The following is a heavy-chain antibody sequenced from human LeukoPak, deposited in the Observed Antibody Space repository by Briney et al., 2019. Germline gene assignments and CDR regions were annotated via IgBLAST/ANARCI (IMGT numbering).Heavy chain of an antibody. J-gene: IGHJ4*02. CDR1: GGSISSSSYY. Sequence: SETLSLTCTVSGGSISSSSYYWGWIRQPPGKGLEWIGSIYYSGSTYYSPSLKSRVTISVDTSKNQFSLKLSSVTPEDTAVYYCAREPGGAEYSGYDPFDFWGQGTLVTVSS. CDR3: AREPGGAEYSGYDPFDF. CDR2: IYYSGST. V-gene: IGHV4-39*07. D-gene: IGHD5-12*01.